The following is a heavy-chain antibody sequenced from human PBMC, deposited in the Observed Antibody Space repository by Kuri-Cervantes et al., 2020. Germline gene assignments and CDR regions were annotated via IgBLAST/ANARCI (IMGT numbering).Heavy chain of an antibody. Sequence: GESLKISCKGSGYIFTTYWIGWVRQMPGKGLEWMGIVYPGDSHTRYSPSSQGQVTISADKSVSTAYLQWNSLKASDTAIYYCARGGGHNMMGKAFDIWGQGTVVTVSS. CDR1: GYIFTTYW. V-gene: IGHV5-51*01. CDR2: VYPGDSHT. CDR3: ARGGGHNMMGKAFDI. J-gene: IGHJ3*02. D-gene: IGHD3-16*01.